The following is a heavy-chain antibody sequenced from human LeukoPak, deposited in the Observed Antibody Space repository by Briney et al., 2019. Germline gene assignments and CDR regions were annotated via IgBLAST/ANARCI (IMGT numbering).Heavy chain of an antibody. Sequence: SETLSLTCAVYGGSFSGYYWSWIRQPPGKGLEWIGEINHSGSTNYNPSLKSRVTISVDTSKNQFPLKLSPVTAADTAVYYCARGRNGDSGDYWGQGTLVTVSS. CDR1: GGSFSGYY. CDR3: ARGRNGDSGDY. D-gene: IGHD4-17*01. J-gene: IGHJ4*02. CDR2: INHSGST. V-gene: IGHV4-34*01.